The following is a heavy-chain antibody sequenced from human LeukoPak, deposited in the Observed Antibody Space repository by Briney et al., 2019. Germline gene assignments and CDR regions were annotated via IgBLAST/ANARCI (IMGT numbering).Heavy chain of an antibody. CDR2: IIPIFGTA. CDR1: GGTFSSYA. CDR3: ASSKGGYSGYDFGGFDY. V-gene: IGHV1-69*01. J-gene: IGHJ4*02. Sequence: SVKVSCKASGGTFSSYAISWVRQAPGQGLEWMGGIIPIFGTANYAQKFQGRVTITADESTSTAYMELSSLRSEDTAVYYCASSKGGYSGYDFGGFDYWGQGTLVTVSS. D-gene: IGHD5-12*01.